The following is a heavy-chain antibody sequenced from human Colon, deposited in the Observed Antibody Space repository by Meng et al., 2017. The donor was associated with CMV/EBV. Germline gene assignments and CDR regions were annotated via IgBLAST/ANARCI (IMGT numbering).Heavy chain of an antibody. D-gene: IGHD3-10*01. J-gene: IGHJ4*02. Sequence: QRVDSGGGLVQPGGSLRISWAASGFTSANYMSWVRQAPGKGLEWASLIYSGGNTYYADSVKGRFTISRDNSKNILYLQMNSLRAEDTAVYYCARARESGFGDLWAYYFDYWGQGSLVTVSS. CDR3: ARARESGFGDLWAYYFDY. CDR1: GFTSANY. V-gene: IGHV3-66*01. CDR2: IYSGGNT.